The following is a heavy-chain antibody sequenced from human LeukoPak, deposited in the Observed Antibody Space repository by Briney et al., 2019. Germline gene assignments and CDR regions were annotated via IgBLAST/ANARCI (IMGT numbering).Heavy chain of an antibody. V-gene: IGHV3-11*04. J-gene: IGHJ3*02. CDR1: GFTFDDYY. CDR2: ISSSGTAT. D-gene: IGHD3-10*01. Sequence: PGGSLRLSCTASGFTFDDYYITWIRQAPGKGLDWVAYISSSGTATYYADSVKGRFTISRDNAKNSPYLQMDSLKAEDTAMYYCARPARSGIYYPDAFENWGQGTMVTVSS. CDR3: ARPARSGIYYPDAFEN.